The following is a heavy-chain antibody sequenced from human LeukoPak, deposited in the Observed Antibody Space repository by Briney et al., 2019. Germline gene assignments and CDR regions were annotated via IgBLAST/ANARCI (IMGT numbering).Heavy chain of an antibody. CDR2: INGDGSST. D-gene: IGHD1-26*01. CDR1: GFPFSSYW. CDR3: ARVGGSNAFDI. Sequence: PGGSLRLSCAASGFPFSSYWMHWVRQVPGKGLVWVSRINGDGSSTSYADSVKGRFTISRDNAKNTLSLQMNSLRAEDTAVYYCARVGGSNAFDIWGQGTMVIVSS. J-gene: IGHJ3*02. V-gene: IGHV3-74*01.